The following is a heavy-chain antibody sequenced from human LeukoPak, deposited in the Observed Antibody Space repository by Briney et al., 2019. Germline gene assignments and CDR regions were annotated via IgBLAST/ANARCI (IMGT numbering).Heavy chain of an antibody. J-gene: IGHJ4*02. CDR2: IWYDESNK. CDR3: AKARYGGGTMFDY. Sequence: GGSLRLSCAASGFTFSSYGMHWVRQAPGKGLEWVAVIWYDESNKYYADSVKGRFTISRDNSKNTLYLQMNSLRAEDTAVYYCAKARYGGGTMFDYWGQETLVTVS. D-gene: IGHD4-23*01. CDR1: GFTFSSYG. V-gene: IGHV3-33*06.